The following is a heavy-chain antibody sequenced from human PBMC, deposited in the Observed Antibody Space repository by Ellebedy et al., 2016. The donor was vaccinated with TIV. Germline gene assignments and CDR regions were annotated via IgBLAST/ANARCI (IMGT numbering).Heavy chain of an antibody. CDR3: ARGSFYDWRVAGY. CDR2: FDPEDGET. J-gene: IGHJ4*02. V-gene: IGHV1-24*01. D-gene: IGHD3-3*01. Sequence: ASVKVSCKVSGYTLTELSMHWVRQAPGKGLEWMGGFDPEDGETIYAQKFQGRVTMTRDTSISTAYMALSRLRSDDTAVYYCARGSFYDWRVAGYWGQGTLVTVSS. CDR1: GYTLTELS.